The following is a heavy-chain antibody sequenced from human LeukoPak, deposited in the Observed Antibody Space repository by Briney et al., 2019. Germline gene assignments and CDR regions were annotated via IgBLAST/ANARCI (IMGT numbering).Heavy chain of an antibody. Sequence: QTGGSLRLSCAASGFTFSRADMSWVRQAPGKGLEWVSAVIPSGGSTYYADSVEGRFTISRDNSKNTLYLQMNSLRGEDTAVYYCAKERLTKVSHETDYWGQGTLVTVSS. J-gene: IGHJ4*02. D-gene: IGHD5/OR15-5a*01. CDR2: VIPSGGST. CDR1: GFTFSRAD. CDR3: AKERLTKVSHETDY. V-gene: IGHV3-23*01.